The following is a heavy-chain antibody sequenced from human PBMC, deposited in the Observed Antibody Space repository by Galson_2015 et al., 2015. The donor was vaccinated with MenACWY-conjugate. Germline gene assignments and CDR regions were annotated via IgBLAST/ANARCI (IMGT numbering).Heavy chain of an antibody. CDR1: GISFDIFA. J-gene: IGHJ4*02. CDR2: ISRDGTST. CDR3: ARGGYDSGPVPFDY. D-gene: IGHD3-22*01. V-gene: IGHV3-64*01. Sequence: SLRLSCAASGISFDIFAMHWVRQAPGRGLELVATISRDGTSTYYGNSVKGRFTISRDNSKNSLYLQMDSLGPDDSAVYYCARGGYDSGPVPFDYWGRGTLVTVSS.